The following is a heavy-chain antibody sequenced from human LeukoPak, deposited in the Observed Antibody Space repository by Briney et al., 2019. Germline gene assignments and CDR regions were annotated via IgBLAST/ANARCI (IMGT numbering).Heavy chain of an antibody. D-gene: IGHD3-10*01. CDR3: VNYGFCNYYYYYMDV. V-gene: IGHV3-48*03. CDR1: GFTFSSYE. CDR2: ISSSGSTI. J-gene: IGHJ6*03. Sequence: GGSLRLSCAASGFTFSSYEMNWVRQAPGKGLEWVSYISSSGSTIYYADSVKGRFTISRDNAKNSLYLQMNSLRAEDTAVYYCVNYGFCNYYYYYMDVWGKGTTVTVSS.